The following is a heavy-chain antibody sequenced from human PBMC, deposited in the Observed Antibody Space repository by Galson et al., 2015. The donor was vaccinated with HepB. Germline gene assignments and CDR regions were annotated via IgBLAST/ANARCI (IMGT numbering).Heavy chain of an antibody. J-gene: IGHJ5*01. CDR2: IIGPGGGT. V-gene: IGHV3-23*01. CDR3: ATARDDFWSGYWFDS. CDR1: GFTFSRYA. Sequence: SLRLSCAASGFTFSRYAMNWVRQAPGRGLEWISSIIGPGGGTYSADSVKGRFTISRDNSRNTLFLHIDSLRAEDTAVYYCATARDDFWSGYWFDSWGQGTLVTVSS. D-gene: IGHD3-3*01.